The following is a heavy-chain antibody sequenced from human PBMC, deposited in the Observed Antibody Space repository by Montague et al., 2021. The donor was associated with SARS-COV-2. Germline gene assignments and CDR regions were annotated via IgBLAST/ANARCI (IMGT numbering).Heavy chain of an antibody. CDR1: GFTFSDYA. CDR3: AKDGSVASTGYFDS. J-gene: IGHJ4*02. CDR2: LSTTGGST. D-gene: IGHD4-23*01. Sequence: SLRLSCAASGFTFSDYAMAWVRQAPGKGLEWVSLLSTTGGSTYYADSVKGRFIISRDNSKNALYLQMNSLRAEDTARYYCAKDGSVASTGYFDSWGQGTLVTVSS. V-gene: IGHV3-23*01.